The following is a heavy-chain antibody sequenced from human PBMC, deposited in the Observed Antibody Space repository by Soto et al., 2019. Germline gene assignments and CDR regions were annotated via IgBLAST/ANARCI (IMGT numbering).Heavy chain of an antibody. CDR1: GFTLSKYA. CDR3: VKDYDSSGYYLFDY. V-gene: IGHV3-23*01. CDR2: ISGSGDRT. J-gene: IGHJ4*02. D-gene: IGHD3-22*01. Sequence: PGGSLRLSCAASGFTLSKYAMSWVRQAPGKGLEWVSAISGSGDRTYYADSVKGRFTISRDNSKNTLYVQMNSLRAEDTAVYYCVKDYDSSGYYLFDYWGQGTLVTVSS.